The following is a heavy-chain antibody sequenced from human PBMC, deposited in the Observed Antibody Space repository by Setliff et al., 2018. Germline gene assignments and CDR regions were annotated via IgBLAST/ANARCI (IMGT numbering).Heavy chain of an antibody. CDR2: ISDSGGTT. D-gene: IGHD3-10*01. V-gene: IGHV3-23*01. Sequence: PGGSLRLSCAASGFTFSNYAMNWVRQAPGKGLEWVSVISDSGGTTYYADSVKGRFTISRDNSKTTLYLQMNSLRAEDTAVYYCAKNGFGVVALGVNNWFDPWGQGTLVTVSS. CDR3: AKNGFGVVALGVNNWFDP. J-gene: IGHJ5*02. CDR1: GFTFSNYA.